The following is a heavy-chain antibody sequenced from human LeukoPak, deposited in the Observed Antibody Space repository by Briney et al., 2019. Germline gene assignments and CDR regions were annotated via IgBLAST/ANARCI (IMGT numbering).Heavy chain of an antibody. J-gene: IGHJ5*02. CDR3: AKDAGQWQNWNWFAP. Sequence: PGGSLRLSCAVSGFTFNEYGMHWVRQAPGKGLEWVAAISHDGSKTYSGDSVKGRFTISRDNSKNTLFLEMNGLRPEDTAMYYCAKDAGQWQNWNWFAPWGQGTLVIVSS. CDR2: ISHDGSKT. D-gene: IGHD6-19*01. V-gene: IGHV3-30*18. CDR1: GFTFNEYG.